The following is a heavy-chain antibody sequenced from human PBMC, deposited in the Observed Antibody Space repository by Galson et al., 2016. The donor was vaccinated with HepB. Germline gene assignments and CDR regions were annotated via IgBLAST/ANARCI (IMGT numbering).Heavy chain of an antibody. J-gene: IGHJ4*02. CDR3: ARLSVWFPSAY. Sequence: ETLSLTCSVSGDSIISSSDYWGWIRQPPGKGLEWIGSVSHSETPYYSPSLKSRVTIYLDASKKRFSLKLTSVTAADTAVYYCARLSVWFPSAYWGQGILVTVSS. CDR2: VSHSETP. D-gene: IGHD3-3*01. V-gene: IGHV4-39*01. CDR1: GDSIISSSDY.